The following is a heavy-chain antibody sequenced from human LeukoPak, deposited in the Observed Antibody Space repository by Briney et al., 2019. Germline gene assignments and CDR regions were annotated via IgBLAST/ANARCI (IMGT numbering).Heavy chain of an antibody. V-gene: IGHV4-34*01. CDR2: INHSGST. CDR3: ASWAGSFDY. J-gene: IGHJ4*02. CDR1: GGSFSGYY. D-gene: IGHD7-27*01. Sequence: KASETLSLTCAVYGGSFSGYYWSWIRQPPGKGLEWIGEINHSGSTNYNPSLKSRVTISVDTSKNQFSLKLSSVTAADTAVYYCASWAGSFDYWGQGTLVTVSS.